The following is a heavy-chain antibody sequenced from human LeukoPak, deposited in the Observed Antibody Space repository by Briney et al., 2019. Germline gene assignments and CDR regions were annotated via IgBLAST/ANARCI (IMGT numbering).Heavy chain of an antibody. CDR2: IDTDGSTA. V-gene: IGHV3-74*01. J-gene: IGHJ4*02. Sequence: GGSLRLSCAASGFTFRSYWMHWVRQAPGKGLVWVSHIDTDGSTATYADSVRGRFTISRDTAKNSLYLQMNSLRAEDTAVYYCARDLGEFWGQGTLVTVSS. D-gene: IGHD3-16*01. CDR3: ARDLGEF. CDR1: GFTFRSYW.